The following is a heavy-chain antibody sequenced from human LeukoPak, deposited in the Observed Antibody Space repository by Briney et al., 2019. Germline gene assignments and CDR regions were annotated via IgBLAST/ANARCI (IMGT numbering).Heavy chain of an antibody. Sequence: GGSLKPSCVASGFTFSSYDMIWVRQAPGKGVEWVSYIYSSSTYIYYADSVKGRFTISRDNAKNSLYLQMSSLRAEDTAVYYCVRELRGYYYGLDVWGQGTTVTVSS. CDR2: IYSSSTYI. CDR1: GFTFSSYD. CDR3: VRELRGYYYGLDV. V-gene: IGHV3-21*01. J-gene: IGHJ6*02.